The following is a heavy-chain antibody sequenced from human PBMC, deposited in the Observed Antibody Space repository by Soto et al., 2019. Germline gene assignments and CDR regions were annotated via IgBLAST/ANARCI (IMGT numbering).Heavy chain of an antibody. J-gene: IGHJ5*02. CDR1: GSSISSGGYY. V-gene: IGHV4-31*03. D-gene: IGHD2-2*01. CDR3: ARDEGSTSGYGWFDP. CDR2: IYYSGST. Sequence: QVQLQESGPGLVKPSQTLSLTCTVSGSSISSGGYYWSWIRQHPGKGLEWIGYIYYSGSTYYNPSLKSRVTIAVDTSKNQFSLKLSSVTAADTAVYYCARDEGSTSGYGWFDPWGQGTLVTVSS.